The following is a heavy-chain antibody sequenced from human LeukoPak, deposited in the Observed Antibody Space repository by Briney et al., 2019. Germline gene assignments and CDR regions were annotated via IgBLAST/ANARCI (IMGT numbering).Heavy chain of an antibody. CDR1: GYTFTSYG. CDR2: ISAYNGNT. J-gene: IGHJ4*02. CDR3: ASGNYYDSSGYYARH. Sequence: ASVKVSCKASGYTFTSYGISWVRQAPGQGLEWMGWISAYNGNTNYAQKLQGRVTMTTDTSTSTAYMELRSLRSDDTAVYYCASGNYYDSSGYYARHWGQGTLVTVSS. D-gene: IGHD3-22*01. V-gene: IGHV1-18*01.